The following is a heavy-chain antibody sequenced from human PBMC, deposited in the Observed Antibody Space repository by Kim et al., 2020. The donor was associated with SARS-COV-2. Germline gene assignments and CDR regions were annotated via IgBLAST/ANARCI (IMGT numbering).Heavy chain of an antibody. CDR2: ITSTSSYT. V-gene: IGHV3-21*01. CDR1: GFTFSTHS. CDR3: AREDATKWFDY. Sequence: GGSLRLSCAASGFTFSTHSMNWVRQAPGKGPEWVPSITSTSSYTYYAESVKGRFTISRDNAKDSLYLQMNSLRAEDTAIYFCAREDATKWFDYWGQGTLVTVSS. J-gene: IGHJ4*02. D-gene: IGHD1-26*01.